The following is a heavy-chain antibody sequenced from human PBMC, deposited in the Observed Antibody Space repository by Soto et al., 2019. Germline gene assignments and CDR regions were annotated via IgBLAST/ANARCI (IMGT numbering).Heavy chain of an antibody. CDR2: FDPEDGET. CDR3: ATRPFAQAPGHFDWLLLPGLRFGY. CDR1: GYTLTELS. J-gene: IGHJ4*02. Sequence: ASVKVSCKVSGYTLTELSMHWVRQAPGKGLEWMGGFDPEDGETIYAQKFQGRVTMTEDTSTDTAYMELSSLRSEDTAVNYCATRPFAQAPGHFDWLLLPGLRFGYCGQGTLVAVSS. V-gene: IGHV1-24*01. D-gene: IGHD3-9*01.